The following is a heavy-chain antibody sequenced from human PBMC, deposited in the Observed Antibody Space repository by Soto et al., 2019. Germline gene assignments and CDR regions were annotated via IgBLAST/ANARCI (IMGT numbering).Heavy chain of an antibody. CDR3: VTVDSSLALVGWFYP. J-gene: IGHJ5*02. Sequence: QVHLEQSGAEVKKPGSSVMVSCKFSGGTFSSYVIIWVRQAPGQGLEWMGGIIPVSGTANYAQKFHGRVTMTSDAGTNTAYIELSSVRFDATAVYYCVTVDSSLALVGWFYPCGHGTLVTGS. D-gene: IGHD2-8*02. CDR2: IIPVSGTA. CDR1: GGTFSSYV. V-gene: IGHV1-69*01.